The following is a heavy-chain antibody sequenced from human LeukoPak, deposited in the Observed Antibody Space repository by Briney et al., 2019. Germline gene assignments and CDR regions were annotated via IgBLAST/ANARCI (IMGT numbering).Heavy chain of an antibody. CDR1: GYTFTSYY. V-gene: IGHV1-46*01. J-gene: IGHJ3*02. Sequence: GASVKVSCKASGYTFTSYYMHWVRQAPGQGLEWMGIINPSGGSTSYAQKFQGRVTMTRDMSTSTVYMERSSLRSEDTAVYYCARDLAPALDAFDIWGQGTMVTVSS. CDR3: ARDLAPALDAFDI. CDR2: INPSGGST.